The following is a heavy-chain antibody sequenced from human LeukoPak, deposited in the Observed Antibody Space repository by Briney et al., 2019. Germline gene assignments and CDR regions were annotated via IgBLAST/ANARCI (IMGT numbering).Heavy chain of an antibody. Sequence: PSQTLSLTCTVSGGSISSGSYYWSWIRQPAGKGLEWIGRIYTSGSTNYNPSLKSRVTISVDTSKNQFSLKLSSVTAADTAVYYCARDFGRPTGRDYWGQGTLVTVSS. CDR3: ARDFGRPTGRDY. V-gene: IGHV4-61*02. CDR2: IYTSGST. CDR1: GGSISSGSYY. D-gene: IGHD1-1*01. J-gene: IGHJ4*02.